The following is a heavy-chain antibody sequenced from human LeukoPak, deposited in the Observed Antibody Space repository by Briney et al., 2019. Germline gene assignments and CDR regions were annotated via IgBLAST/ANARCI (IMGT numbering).Heavy chain of an antibody. CDR3: ARERTVTTPYYFDY. J-gene: IGHJ4*02. CDR1: GASISSYY. D-gene: IGHD4-17*01. CDR2: IYTSGST. V-gene: IGHV4-4*07. Sequence: SETLSLTCTVSGASISSYYWNWIRQPAGKGLEWIGRIYTSGSTDYNPSLKSRVTISVDTSKNQFSLKLSSVTAADTAVYYCARERTVTTPYYFDYWGQGTLVTVSS.